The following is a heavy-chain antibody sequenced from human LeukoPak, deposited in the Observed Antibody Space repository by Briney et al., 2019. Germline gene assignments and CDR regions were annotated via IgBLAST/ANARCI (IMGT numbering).Heavy chain of an antibody. CDR2: IYYSGST. D-gene: IGHD6-13*01. CDR3: ARVNGRSSWDHYYGMDV. CDR1: GGSISSSSYY. J-gene: IGHJ6*02. Sequence: KPSETLSLTCTVSGGSISSSSYYWGWIRQPPGKGREWIGSIYYSGSTYYNPSLKSRVTISVDTSKNQFSLRLSSVTAADTAVYYCARVNGRSSWDHYYGMDVWGQGTTVTVSS. V-gene: IGHV4-39*07.